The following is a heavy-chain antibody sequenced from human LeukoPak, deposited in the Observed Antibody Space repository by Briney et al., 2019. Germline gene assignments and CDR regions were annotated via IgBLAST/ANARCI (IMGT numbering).Heavy chain of an antibody. CDR1: GFTFSSYS. Sequence: PGGSLRLSCAASGFTFSSYSMNWVRQAPGKGLEWISYIGISSGNTKYADSVKGRFTISGDKAKDSVYLQMNSLRVEDTAVYYCARDTKYAFENWGQGTLVTVSS. CDR3: ARDTKYAFEN. J-gene: IGHJ4*02. V-gene: IGHV3-48*01. CDR2: IGISSGNT. D-gene: IGHD1-1*01.